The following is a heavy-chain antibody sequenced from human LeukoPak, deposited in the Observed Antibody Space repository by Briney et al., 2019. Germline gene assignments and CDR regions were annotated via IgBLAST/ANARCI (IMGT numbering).Heavy chain of an antibody. V-gene: IGHV3-53*01. D-gene: IGHD1-20*01. CDR2: LQSGGGT. CDR1: GFTVSSNY. Sequence: GGSLRLSCAASGFTVSSNYMSWFRQAPGKGLEWVSVLQSGGGTFYADSVKGRFTISRDNSKNTLYLQMNSLRAEDTAVYYCAKDKWNDVTYFDYWGQGTLVTVSS. J-gene: IGHJ4*02. CDR3: AKDKWNDVTYFDY.